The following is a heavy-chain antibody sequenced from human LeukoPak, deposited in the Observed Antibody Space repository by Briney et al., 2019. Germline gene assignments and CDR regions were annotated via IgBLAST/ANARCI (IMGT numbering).Heavy chain of an antibody. Sequence: ASVKVSCKASGYTFTSYDINWVRQATGQGLEWMGWMNPNSGNTGYAQKFQGRVTMTRNTSISTAYMELSSLRSEDTAVYYCASRHCSGGGCYFAGADPFDYWGQGTLVTVSS. V-gene: IGHV1-8*01. J-gene: IGHJ4*02. CDR3: ASRHCSGGGCYFAGADPFDY. CDR1: GYTFTSYD. D-gene: IGHD2-15*01. CDR2: MNPNSGNT.